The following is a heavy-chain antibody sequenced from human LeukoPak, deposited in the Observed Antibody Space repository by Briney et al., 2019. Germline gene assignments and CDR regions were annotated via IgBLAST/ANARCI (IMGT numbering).Heavy chain of an antibody. D-gene: IGHD5-18*01. J-gene: IGHJ4*02. CDR2: ISSSSSYI. CDR3: ARVRDSYGYIYFDY. Sequence: GGSLRLSCVASGFTFSSYAMSWVRQAPGKGLEWVSSISSSSSYIYYADSVKGRFTISRDNAKNSLYLQMNSLRAEDTAVYYCARVRDSYGYIYFDYWGQGTLVTVSS. V-gene: IGHV3-21*01. CDR1: GFTFSSYA.